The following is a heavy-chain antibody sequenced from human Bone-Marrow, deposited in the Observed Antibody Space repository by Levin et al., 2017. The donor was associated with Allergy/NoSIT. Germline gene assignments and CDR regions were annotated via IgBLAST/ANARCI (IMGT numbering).Heavy chain of an antibody. CDR2: IYYSGST. J-gene: IGHJ5*02. CDR3: ARVNCPKTGTTIRGMRYNWFDP. V-gene: IGHV4-59*01. CDR1: GGSISSYY. Sequence: PSETLSLTCTVSGGSISSYYWSWIRQPPGKGLEWIGYIYYSGSTNYNPSLKSRVTISVDTSKNQFSLKLSSVTAADTAVYYCARVNCPKTGTTIRGMRYNWFDPWGQGTLVTVSS. D-gene: IGHD1-1*01.